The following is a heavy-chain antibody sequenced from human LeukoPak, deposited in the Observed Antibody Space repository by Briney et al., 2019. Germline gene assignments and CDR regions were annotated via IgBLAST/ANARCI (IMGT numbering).Heavy chain of an antibody. CDR2: ISSSGSTI. D-gene: IGHD5-12*01. V-gene: IGHV3-48*03. Sequence: GGSLRLSCAASGFTFSSYGMSWVRQAPGKGLEWVSYISSSGSTIFYADSVKGRFTISRDNAKNSLYLQMNSLRAEDTAVYYCARDRYSGYDDAFDIWGQGTMVTVSS. CDR1: GFTFSSYG. J-gene: IGHJ3*02. CDR3: ARDRYSGYDDAFDI.